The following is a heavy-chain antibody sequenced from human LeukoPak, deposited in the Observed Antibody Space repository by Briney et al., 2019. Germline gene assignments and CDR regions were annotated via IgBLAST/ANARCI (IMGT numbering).Heavy chain of an antibody. CDR2: ISSSSSYI. CDR1: GFTFSSYS. J-gene: IGHJ4*02. Sequence: GGSLRLSCAASGFTFSSYSMNWVRQAPGKGLEWVSSISSSSSYIYYADSVKGRFTISRDNAKNSLYLQMNSLRAEDTAVYYCARDCAPDYDSSGYPLGPHLDYWGQGTLVTVSS. D-gene: IGHD3-22*01. CDR3: ARDCAPDYDSSGYPLGPHLDY. V-gene: IGHV3-21*01.